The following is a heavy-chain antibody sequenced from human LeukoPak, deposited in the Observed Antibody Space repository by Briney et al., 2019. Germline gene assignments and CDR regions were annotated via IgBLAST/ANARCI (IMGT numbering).Heavy chain of an antibody. CDR3: AKDSRRFLEWLFDY. V-gene: IGHV3-9*03. Sequence: GGSLRLSCAASGFTFDDYAMHWVRQAPGKGLEWVPGISWNSGSIGYADSVKGRFTISRDNAKNSLYLQMNSLRAEDMALYYCAKDSRRFLEWLFDYWGQGTLVTVSS. D-gene: IGHD3-3*01. J-gene: IGHJ4*02. CDR1: GFTFDDYA. CDR2: ISWNSGSI.